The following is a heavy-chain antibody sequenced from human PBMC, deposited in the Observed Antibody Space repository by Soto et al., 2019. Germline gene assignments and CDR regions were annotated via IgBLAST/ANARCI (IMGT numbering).Heavy chain of an antibody. CDR1: GFTFNSYS. V-gene: IGHV3-21*01. J-gene: IGHJ4*02. CDR3: VRDHLWAFDN. CDR2: ISSSSSYI. Sequence: GGSLRLSCAASGFTFNSYSMSWVRQAPGKGLEWVSSISSSSSYIYYADSVKGRFTISRDNAKNSLYLQMNSLRAEDTAVYYCVRDHLWAFDNWGQGTLVTVSS. D-gene: IGHD7-27*01.